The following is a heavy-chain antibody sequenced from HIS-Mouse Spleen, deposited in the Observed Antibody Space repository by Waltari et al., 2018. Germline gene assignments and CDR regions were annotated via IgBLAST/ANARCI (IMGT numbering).Heavy chain of an antibody. CDR1: GFTFSSYG. V-gene: IGHV3-30*18. CDR3: AKLILLTGDTFDY. Sequence: QVQLVESGGGVVQPGRSLRLSCAASGFTFSSYGMHWVRPAPGKGVEWVAVISNDGRNKNYADSVKGRFTISRDNSKNTLYLQMNSLRAEDTAVYYCAKLILLTGDTFDYWGQGTLVTVSS. J-gene: IGHJ4*02. D-gene: IGHD7-27*01. CDR2: ISNDGRNK.